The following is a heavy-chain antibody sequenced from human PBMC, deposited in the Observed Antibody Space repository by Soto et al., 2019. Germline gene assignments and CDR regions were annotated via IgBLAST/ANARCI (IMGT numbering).Heavy chain of an antibody. CDR3: ARDTSNSFDY. CDR2: ISPYNGNT. D-gene: IGHD2-2*01. J-gene: IGHJ4*02. V-gene: IGHV1-18*01. Sequence: HVQLVQSGGELKKPGASVKVSCNTSGYTFNTYFISWVRQAPGQGLEWMGWISPYNGNTKYGEKFQGRVTMTTDTFTRTAYMELRNLRFDDTAVYYCARDTSNSFDYWGQGTLVTVSS. CDR1: GYTFNTYF.